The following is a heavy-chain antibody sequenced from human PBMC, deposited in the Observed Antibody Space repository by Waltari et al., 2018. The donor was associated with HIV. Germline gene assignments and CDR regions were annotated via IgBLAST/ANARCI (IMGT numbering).Heavy chain of an antibody. Sequence: QVQLVQSGAEVKKPGASVKVSCKTSGYPFTSYGISWVRQDPGQGPEWMGWISGYNGNTNYAQKVQGRGTMTTDTSTSTAYMDLRNLKSDDTAVYYCARDVAPSDYGDYGNFDYWGQGTLVTVSS. CDR3: ARDVAPSDYGDYGNFDY. CDR1: GYPFTSYG. D-gene: IGHD4-17*01. J-gene: IGHJ4*02. CDR2: ISGYNGNT. V-gene: IGHV1-18*01.